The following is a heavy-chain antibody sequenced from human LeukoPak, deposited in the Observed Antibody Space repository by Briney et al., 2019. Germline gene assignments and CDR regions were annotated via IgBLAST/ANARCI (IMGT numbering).Heavy chain of an antibody. Sequence: GGSLRLSCAASGFTFSTYSMNWVRQAPGKGLEWVSYISSSSTIYYTDSVKGRFTISRDNAKNSLYLQMNSLRAEDTAVYYCARGSTYYDSSGQVPFDYWGQGTLVTVSS. CDR1: GFTFSTYS. D-gene: IGHD3-22*01. J-gene: IGHJ4*02. CDR2: ISSSSTI. CDR3: ARGSTYYDSSGQVPFDY. V-gene: IGHV3-48*01.